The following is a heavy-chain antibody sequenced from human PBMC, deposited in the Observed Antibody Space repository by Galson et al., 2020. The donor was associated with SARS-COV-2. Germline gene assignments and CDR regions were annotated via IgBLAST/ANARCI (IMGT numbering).Heavy chain of an antibody. V-gene: IGHV1-18*04. J-gene: IGHJ3*02. Sequence: ASVKVSCKASGYTFTSYGISWVRQAPGQGLEWMGWISAYNGNTNYAQKLQGRVTMTTDTSTSTAYMELRSLRSDDTAVYYCASSTASDIVVRLDAFDIWGQGTMVTVSS. D-gene: IGHD2-15*01. CDR1: GYTFTSYG. CDR3: ASSTASDIVVRLDAFDI. CDR2: ISAYNGNT.